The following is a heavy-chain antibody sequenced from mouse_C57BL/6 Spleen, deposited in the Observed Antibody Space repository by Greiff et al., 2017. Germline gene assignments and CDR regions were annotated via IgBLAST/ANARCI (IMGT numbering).Heavy chain of an antibody. CDR2: ISDGGSYT. CDR1: GFTFSSYA. Sequence: EVMLVESGGGLVKPGGSLKLSCAASGFTFSSYAMSWVRQTPEKRLEWVATISDGGSYTYYPDNVKGRFTISRDNAKNNLYLQMSHLKSEDTAMYYCARDDYGSALKNWGQGTLVTVSA. D-gene: IGHD1-1*01. J-gene: IGHJ3*01. CDR3: ARDDYGSALKN. V-gene: IGHV5-4*01.